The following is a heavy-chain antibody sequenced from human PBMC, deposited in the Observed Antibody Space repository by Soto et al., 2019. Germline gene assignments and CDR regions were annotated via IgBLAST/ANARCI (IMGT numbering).Heavy chain of an antibody. CDR3: ARESYYGSGSYWGFDY. D-gene: IGHD3-10*01. J-gene: IGHJ4*02. V-gene: IGHV1-69*08. Sequence: QAQLVQSGAEVKKPGSSVKVSCKASGGTFSSYTISWVRQAPGQGLEWMGRIIPILGIANYAQKFQGRVTITADKSTSTAYMELSSLRSEDTAVYYCARESYYGSGSYWGFDYWGQGTLVTVSS. CDR1: GGTFSSYT. CDR2: IIPILGIA.